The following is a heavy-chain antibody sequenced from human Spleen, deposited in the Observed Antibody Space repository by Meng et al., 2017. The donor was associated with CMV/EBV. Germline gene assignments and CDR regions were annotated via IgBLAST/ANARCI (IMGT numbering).Heavy chain of an antibody. CDR1: GFIFSAYT. Sequence: GESLKISCSASGFIFSAYTFHWVRQAPGKGLEWVAIISFDGNHKFYADSVKGRFTVSRDNAKDSLYLQMNSLRAEDTAVYYCARERSSSRIDYWGQGTLVTVSS. J-gene: IGHJ4*02. CDR2: ISFDGNHK. V-gene: IGHV3-30*04. D-gene: IGHD6-13*01. CDR3: ARERSSSRIDY.